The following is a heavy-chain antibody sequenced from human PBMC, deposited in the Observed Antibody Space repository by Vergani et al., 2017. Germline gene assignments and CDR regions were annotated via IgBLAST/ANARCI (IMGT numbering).Heavy chain of an antibody. V-gene: IGHV1-18*04. Sequence: QAQLGQSDSEVKKPGDSVTLSCTTSGYTFVDHPITWVRQAPAQGLEWMGWISPSNHKTLYSQKVEGRVTMTSDTSSSTVFLELRRLTSDDTAIYYCARSQMATNDFDLWGRGALVTVSS. D-gene: IGHD5-24*01. CDR2: ISPSNHKT. CDR3: ARSQMATNDFDL. J-gene: IGHJ4*02. CDR1: GYTFVDHP.